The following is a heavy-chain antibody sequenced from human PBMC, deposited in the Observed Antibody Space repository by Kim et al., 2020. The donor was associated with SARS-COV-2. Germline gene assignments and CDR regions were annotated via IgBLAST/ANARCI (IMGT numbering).Heavy chain of an antibody. J-gene: IGHJ4*02. V-gene: IGHV1-24*01. CDR3: ATAFRSYGSGRPYDY. CDR1: GYTLTELS. CDR2: FDPEDGET. D-gene: IGHD3-10*01. Sequence: ASVKVSCKVSGYTLTELSMHWVRQAPGKGLEWMGGFDPEDGETIYAQKFQGRVTMTEDTSTDTAYMELSSLRSEDTAVYYCATAFRSYGSGRPYDYWGQGTLVTVSS.